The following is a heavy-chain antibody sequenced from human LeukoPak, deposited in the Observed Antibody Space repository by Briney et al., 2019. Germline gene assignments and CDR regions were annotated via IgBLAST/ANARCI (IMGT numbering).Heavy chain of an antibody. J-gene: IGHJ4*02. V-gene: IGHV4-39*07. CDR3: ARESTKLTHPYFDY. D-gene: IGHD1-1*01. CDR1: GGSISGSDYY. Sequence: PSETLSLTCTVSGGSISGSDYYWTWIRQPPGKGLEWIASIYYSGNTLYNPSLKSRVTMSVDTSKNQFSLKLSSVTTADTAVYYCARESTKLTHPYFDYWGQGILVTVSS. CDR2: IYYSGNT.